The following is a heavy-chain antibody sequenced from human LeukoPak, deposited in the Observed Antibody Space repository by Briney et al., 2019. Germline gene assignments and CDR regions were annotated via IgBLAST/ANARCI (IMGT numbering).Heavy chain of an antibody. D-gene: IGHD3-16*01. CDR2: INHRGST. Sequence: SETLSLTRAVYGGSSSAYYWSWIRQPPGKGLEWIGEINHRGSTNYNPSLKSRVTISVDTSKNQFSLKLSSVTAAETAVYYCAGRLRGFYFDYWGQGTLVTVSS. CDR1: GGSSSAYY. V-gene: IGHV4-34*01. J-gene: IGHJ4*02. CDR3: AGRLRGFYFDY.